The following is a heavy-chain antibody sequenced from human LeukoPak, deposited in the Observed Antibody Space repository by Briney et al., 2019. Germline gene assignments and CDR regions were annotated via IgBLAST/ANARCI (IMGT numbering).Heavy chain of an antibody. CDR2: ISGSGGTT. Sequence: PGGSLRLSCAASGFTFDTYAMSWVRQAPGKGLEWVAGISGSGGTTLYADSVKGRFTISRDNSKSTLLLQMNSLRAEDTAVYYCAKIRFSSGWYLDDHWGQGTLVTVSS. CDR1: GFTFDTYA. CDR3: AKIRFSSGWYLDDH. J-gene: IGHJ4*02. V-gene: IGHV3-23*01. D-gene: IGHD6-19*01.